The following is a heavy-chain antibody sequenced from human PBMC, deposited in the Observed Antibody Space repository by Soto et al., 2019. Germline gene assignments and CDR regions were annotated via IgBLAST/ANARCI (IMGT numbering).Heavy chain of an antibody. CDR2: IYHSGST. CDR1: GGSISSSNC. Sequence: SETLSLTCAVSGGSISSSNCWSWVRQPPGKGLEWIGEIYHSGSTNYNPSLKSRVTISVDKSKNRFSLKLSSVTAADTAVYYCARGEGIYDSSGYYPGYFDYWGQGTLVTVSS. CDR3: ARGEGIYDSSGYYPGYFDY. J-gene: IGHJ4*02. D-gene: IGHD3-22*01. V-gene: IGHV4-4*02.